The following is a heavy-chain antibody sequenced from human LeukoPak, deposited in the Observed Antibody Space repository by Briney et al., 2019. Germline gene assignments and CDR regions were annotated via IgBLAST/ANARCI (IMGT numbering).Heavy chain of an antibody. CDR1: GGSISSSSYY. CDR2: IYYSGST. V-gene: IGHV4-39*01. J-gene: IGHJ4*02. D-gene: IGHD3-22*01. Sequence: PSETLSLTCTVSGGSISSSSYYWGWIRQPPGKGLAWIGSIYYSGSTYYNPSLKSRVTISVDTSKNQFSLKLSSVTAADTAVYYCARHKSEDSSGYYPYYFDYWGQGTLVTVSS. CDR3: ARHKSEDSSGYYPYYFDY.